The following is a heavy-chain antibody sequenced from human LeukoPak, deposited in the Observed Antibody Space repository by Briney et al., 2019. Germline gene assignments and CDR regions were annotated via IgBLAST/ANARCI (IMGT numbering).Heavy chain of an antibody. CDR3: ARDHRGDYYGSGSPAWFDP. D-gene: IGHD3-10*01. Sequence: ASVKVSCKASGYTFTSYGISWVRQAPGQGLEWMGWISAYNGNTNYAQKLQGRVTMTTDTSTSTAYMELRSLRSDDTAVYYCARDHRGDYYGSGSPAWFDPWGQGTLVTVSS. CDR1: GYTFTSYG. V-gene: IGHV1-18*01. CDR2: ISAYNGNT. J-gene: IGHJ5*02.